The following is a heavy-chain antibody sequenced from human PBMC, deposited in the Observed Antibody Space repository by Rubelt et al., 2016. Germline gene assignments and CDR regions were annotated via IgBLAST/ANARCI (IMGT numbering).Heavy chain of an antibody. D-gene: IGHD6-13*01. V-gene: IGHV4-34*01. CDR3: ARGRRGSSSWLGRDYYGMDV. CDR2: INHSGST. CDR1: GGSFSGYY. Sequence: QVQLQQWGAGLLKPSETLSLTCAVYGGSFSGYYWSWIRQPPGKGLEWIGEINHSGSTNYNPSLKSRVTIAVDTSKNQVCLKLSSVTDADTAVYYCARGRRGSSSWLGRDYYGMDVWGQGTTVTVSS. J-gene: IGHJ6*02.